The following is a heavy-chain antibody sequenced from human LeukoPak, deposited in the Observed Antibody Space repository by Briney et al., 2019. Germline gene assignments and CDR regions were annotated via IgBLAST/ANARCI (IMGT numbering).Heavy chain of an antibody. CDR2: IKQDGSET. J-gene: IGHJ6*03. CDR1: GFTFSSYW. Sequence: GGSLRLSCAASGFTFSSYWMNWVRQAPGKGLEWVANIKQDGSETYYVDSVKGRFTISRDNAKNSLYLQMNSLRAEDTAVYYCAREKRGYSYGKAYYYYMDVWGKGTTVTVSS. D-gene: IGHD5-18*01. V-gene: IGHV3-7*01. CDR3: AREKRGYSYGKAYYYYMDV.